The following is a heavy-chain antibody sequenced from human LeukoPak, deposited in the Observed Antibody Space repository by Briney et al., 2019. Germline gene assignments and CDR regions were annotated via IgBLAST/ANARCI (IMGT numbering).Heavy chain of an antibody. CDR1: GYTFTGYY. V-gene: IGHV1-2*02. Sequence: ASVKVSCKASGYTFTGYYMHWVRQAPGQGLEWMGWINPNSGGTNYAQKFQGRVTMTRDTSISTAYMELSRLRSDDTAVYYCASLRGVIMGYFDYWGQGTLVTVSS. CDR3: ASLRGVIMGYFDY. D-gene: IGHD3-10*01. J-gene: IGHJ4*02. CDR2: INPNSGGT.